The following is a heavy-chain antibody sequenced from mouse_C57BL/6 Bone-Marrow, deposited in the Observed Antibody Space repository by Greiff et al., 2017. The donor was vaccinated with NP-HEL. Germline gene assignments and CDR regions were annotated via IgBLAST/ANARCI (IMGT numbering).Heavy chain of an antibody. D-gene: IGHD1-1*01. CDR1: GYTFTSYW. CDR2: IDPSDSYT. J-gene: IGHJ2*01. CDR3: ARENNDGSSSYYFDY. V-gene: IGHV1-69*01. Sequence: QVQLQQPGAELVMPGASVKLSCKASGYTFTSYWMHWVKQRPGQGLEWIGEIDPSDSYTNYNQTFKGKSTLTVDKASSTAYMQLSSLTSEDSAVYYCARENNDGSSSYYFDYWGQGTTLTVTS.